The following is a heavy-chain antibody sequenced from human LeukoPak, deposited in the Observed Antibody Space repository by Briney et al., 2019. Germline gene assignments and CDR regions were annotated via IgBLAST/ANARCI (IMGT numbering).Heavy chain of an antibody. CDR3: ARNSHCYTRRRCHNDY. J-gene: IGHJ4*02. V-gene: IGHV3-23*01. CDR2: ISGSGGST. CDR1: GFTFSSYG. D-gene: IGHD2-2*02. Sequence: QPGGTLRLSCAASGFTFSSYGMSWVRQAPGKGLEWVSAISGSGGSTYYADSVKGRFTISRDNAKNSLYLQMNSLRAEDAAVYYCARNSHCYTRRRCHNDYWGQGTLVTVSS.